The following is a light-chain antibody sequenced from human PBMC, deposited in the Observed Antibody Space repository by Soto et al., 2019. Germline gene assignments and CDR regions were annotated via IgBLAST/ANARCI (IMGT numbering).Light chain of an antibody. CDR1: QSVSSSY. CDR2: GAS. CDR3: QQYGSSPWT. J-gene: IGKJ1*01. V-gene: IGKV3-20*01. Sequence: EIVLTQSPGTLSLSPGERVTLSCRASQSVSSSYLAWYQQKPGQAPRLLNYGASSRATGIPDRFSGSGSGTDFTLTISRLEPEDFAVYYCQQYGSSPWTFGKGTKVEIK.